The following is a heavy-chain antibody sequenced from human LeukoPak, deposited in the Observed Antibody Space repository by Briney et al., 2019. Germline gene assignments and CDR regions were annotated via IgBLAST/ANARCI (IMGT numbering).Heavy chain of an antibody. Sequence: GGSLRLSCAASGFTFSSYGMHWVRQAPGKGLEWVAFIRYDGSNKYYADSVKGRFTISRDNSKNTLYLQMNSLRAEDTAVYYCAKDGELLRFGEPPVDYYMDVWGKGTTVTISS. CDR1: GFTFSSYG. V-gene: IGHV3-30*02. CDR3: AKDGELLRFGEPPVDYYMDV. D-gene: IGHD3-10*01. J-gene: IGHJ6*03. CDR2: IRYDGSNK.